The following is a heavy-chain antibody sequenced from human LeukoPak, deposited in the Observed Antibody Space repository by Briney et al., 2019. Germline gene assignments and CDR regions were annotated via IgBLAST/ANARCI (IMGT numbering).Heavy chain of an antibody. CDR2: SNSDGTYR. Sequence: GGSLRLSCAASGFTYTNYWMHWVRQVPGKGLVWVSHSNSDGTYRTYADSVKGRFTIPRDNAKNTVYLQMNSLRAEDTAVYYCTRHSFDKAFDIWGQGTVVTVSS. D-gene: IGHD3-9*01. CDR3: TRHSFDKAFDI. V-gene: IGHV3-74*01. J-gene: IGHJ3*02. CDR1: GFTYTNYW.